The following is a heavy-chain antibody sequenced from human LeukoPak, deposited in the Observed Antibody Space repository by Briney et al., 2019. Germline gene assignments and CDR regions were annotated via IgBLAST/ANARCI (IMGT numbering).Heavy chain of an antibody. D-gene: IGHD1/OR15-1a*01. J-gene: IGHJ4*02. CDR2: INLDGSEK. CDR1: GYTFTDHW. Sequence: GGSLRLSCAASGYTFTDHWMSWVRQAPGKGLEWVADINLDGSEKYYVDSVKGRFTISRDNAKNSLNLHMNSLRAEDTAVYYCAREGTRGLFDSWGQGTLVTVSS. CDR3: AREGTRGLFDS. V-gene: IGHV3-7*01.